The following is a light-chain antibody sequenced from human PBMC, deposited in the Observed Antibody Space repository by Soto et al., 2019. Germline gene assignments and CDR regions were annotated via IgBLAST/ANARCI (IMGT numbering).Light chain of an antibody. CDR1: SSDVGGYNY. CDR2: DVS. J-gene: IGLJ2*01. Sequence: QSALTQPASVSGSPGQSITISCTGTSSDVGGYNYVSWYQQHPGKAPKLMIYDVSNRPSGVSNRFSGSKSGNTASLNISGLQAEDEADYYCSSYTSSSTLDVVFGGGTKLTVL. CDR3: SSYTSSSTLDVV. V-gene: IGLV2-14*01.